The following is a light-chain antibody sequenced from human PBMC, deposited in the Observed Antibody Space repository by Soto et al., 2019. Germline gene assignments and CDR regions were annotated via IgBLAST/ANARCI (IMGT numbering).Light chain of an antibody. V-gene: IGLV2-14*03. J-gene: IGLJ2*01. CDR3: SSYTRTATRVE. CDR2: DVT. Sequence: QSVLTQPASVSGSPGQSITISCTGTDSDIGGYNYVSWYQHHPGKAPKVLIHDVTDRPSGVSNRFSGSKSGNTASLTISGLQAEDEADYYCSSYTRTATRVEFGGGTKLTVL. CDR1: DSDIGGYNY.